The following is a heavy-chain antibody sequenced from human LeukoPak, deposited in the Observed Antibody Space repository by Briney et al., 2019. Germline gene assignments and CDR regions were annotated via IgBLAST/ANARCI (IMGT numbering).Heavy chain of an antibody. Sequence: ASVKVSCKAFGYSFTGYHIHWVRQAPGQGLEWMGWINPNSGGSNYAQEFQGRVTMTRDTSISTAYLDLSRLRSDDTAVYYCARCQLVVAASLCDYWGQGALVTVSS. CDR1: GYSFTGYH. D-gene: IGHD2-15*01. J-gene: IGHJ4*02. V-gene: IGHV1-2*02. CDR2: INPNSGGS. CDR3: ARCQLVVAASLCDY.